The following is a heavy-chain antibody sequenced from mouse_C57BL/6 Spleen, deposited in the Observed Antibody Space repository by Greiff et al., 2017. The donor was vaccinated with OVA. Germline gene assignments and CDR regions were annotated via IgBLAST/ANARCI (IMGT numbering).Heavy chain of an antibody. CDR3: AKEGRYYYAMDY. J-gene: IGHJ4*01. CDR2: IWRGGST. V-gene: IGHV2-5*01. Sequence: VQGVESGPGLVQPSQSLSITCTVSGFSLTSYGVHWVRQSPGKGLEWLGVIWRGGSTDYNAAFMSRLSITKDNSKSQVFFKMNSLQADDTAIYYCAKEGRYYYAMDYWGQGTSVTVSS. CDR1: GFSLTSYG.